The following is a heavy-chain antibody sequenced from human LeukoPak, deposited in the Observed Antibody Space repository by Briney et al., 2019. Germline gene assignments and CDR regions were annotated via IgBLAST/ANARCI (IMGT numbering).Heavy chain of an antibody. CDR1: GYTLPSYF. Sequence: SVKLSCQASGYTLPSYFMHWERQAPRQGREWMGIINPTGGNTTYAQTIQGRVTITRDTPTHTIYIEPTSLRTTDTAVYYRARIAARRLDLWGQETRVTVP. CDR3: ARIAARRLDL. CDR2: INPTGGNT. D-gene: IGHD6-6*01. V-gene: IGHV1-46*01. J-gene: IGHJ4*02.